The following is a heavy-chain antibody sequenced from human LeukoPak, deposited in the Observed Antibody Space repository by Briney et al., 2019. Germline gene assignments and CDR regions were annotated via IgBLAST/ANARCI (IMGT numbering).Heavy chain of an antibody. D-gene: IGHD2-15*01. J-gene: IGHJ3*02. CDR1: GFTFSNFA. V-gene: IGHV3-23*01. Sequence: GGSPRLSCAASGFTFSNFAMSWVRQAPGKGLEWVSTISGSGSSTYYADSVKGRFTIPRDNSRSTLYLQMDSLSAEDSAVYYCAKDPPRGSADAFDIWGQGTRVTVSS. CDR3: AKDPPRGSADAFDI. CDR2: ISGSGSST.